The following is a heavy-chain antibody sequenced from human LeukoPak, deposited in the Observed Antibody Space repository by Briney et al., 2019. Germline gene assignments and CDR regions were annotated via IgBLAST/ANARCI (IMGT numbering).Heavy chain of an antibody. J-gene: IGHJ4*02. CDR1: GGSISSSSYY. CDR3: ARKTIAGADDY. Sequence: PSETPSLTCTVSGGSISSSSYYWDWIRQPPGKGLEWIGTIYYSGSTYYNPSLKSRVTISVDTSKNQFSLKVRSVTAADTAVYYCARKTIAGADDYWGQGTLVTVSS. CDR2: IYYSGST. V-gene: IGHV4-39*01. D-gene: IGHD6-13*01.